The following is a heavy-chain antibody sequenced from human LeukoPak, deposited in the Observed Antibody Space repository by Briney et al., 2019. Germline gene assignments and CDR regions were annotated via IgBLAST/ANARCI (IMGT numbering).Heavy chain of an antibody. CDR3: ATYRQVLLPFES. CDR1: GFTFRHYA. CDR2: ISGSDVST. Sequence: GGSLRLSCVASGFTFRHYAMSWVRQAPGKGLEWVSSISGSDVSTYYAESVKGRFTISRDNSKNTLYLQMNSLRADDTAIYYCATYRQVLLPFESWGQGTLVTVSS. V-gene: IGHV3-23*01. J-gene: IGHJ4*02. D-gene: IGHD2-8*02.